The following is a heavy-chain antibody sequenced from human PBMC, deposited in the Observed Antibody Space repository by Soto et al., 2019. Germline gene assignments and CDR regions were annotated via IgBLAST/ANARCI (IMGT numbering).Heavy chain of an antibody. J-gene: IGHJ3*02. D-gene: IGHD6-19*01. Sequence: SETLSLTCTVSGGSISSSSYYWGWIRQPPGKGLEWIGSIYYSGSTYYNPSLKSRVTISVDTSKNQFSLKLSSVTAADTAVYYCARQLAVDGPFHAFDIWGQGTMVTVSS. CDR1: GGSISSSSYY. V-gene: IGHV4-39*01. CDR2: IYYSGST. CDR3: ARQLAVDGPFHAFDI.